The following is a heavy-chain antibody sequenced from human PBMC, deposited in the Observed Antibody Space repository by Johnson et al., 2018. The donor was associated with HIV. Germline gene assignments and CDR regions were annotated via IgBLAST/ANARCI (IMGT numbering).Heavy chain of an antibody. CDR3: ARDLGVATAKVNAFDI. J-gene: IGHJ3*02. V-gene: IGHV3-33*01. CDR2: IWYDGSNK. Sequence: QVQLVESGGGVVQPGGSLRLSCAASAFTFSSYGMHWVRQAPGKGLEWVAVIWYDGSNKYYADSVKGRFTISRDNSKNTLYLQMNSLRAEDTAVYYCARDLGVATAKVNAFDIWGQGTMVTVSS. CDR1: AFTFSSYG. D-gene: IGHD5-12*01.